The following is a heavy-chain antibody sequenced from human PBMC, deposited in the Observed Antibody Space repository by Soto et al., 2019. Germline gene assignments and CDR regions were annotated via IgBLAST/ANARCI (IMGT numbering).Heavy chain of an antibody. CDR2: IIPIFGTA. CDR1: GGTFSSYA. V-gene: IGHV1-69*13. J-gene: IGHJ6*02. Sequence: SVKVSCKASGGTFSSYAISWVRQAPGQGLEWMGGIIPIFGTANYAQKFQGRVTITADESTSTAYMELSSLRSEDTAVYYCARAGGSAPTYYYYGMDVWGQGTTVTVSS. D-gene: IGHD1-1*01. CDR3: ARAGGSAPTYYYYGMDV.